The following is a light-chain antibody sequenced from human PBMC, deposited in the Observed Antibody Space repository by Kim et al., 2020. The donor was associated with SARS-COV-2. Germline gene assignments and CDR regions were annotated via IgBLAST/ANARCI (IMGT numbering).Light chain of an antibody. CDR1: QAIRKD. CDR3: LQHNSYPRT. Sequence: DIQMTQSPLFLSASVGDRVMITCRASQAIRKDVGWFQQKAGRAPKRLIFAASVLEGGVPSRFSGSGSETEFTLTISSLQPEDFASYYCLQHNSYPRTFGQGTKVDIK. J-gene: IGKJ1*01. CDR2: AAS. V-gene: IGKV1-17*01.